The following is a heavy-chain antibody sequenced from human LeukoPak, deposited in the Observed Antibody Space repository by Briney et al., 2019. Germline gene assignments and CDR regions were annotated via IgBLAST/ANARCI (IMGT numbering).Heavy chain of an antibody. CDR2: ISGSGGST. CDR1: GFTFSSYA. J-gene: IGHJ4*02. V-gene: IGHV3-23*01. D-gene: IGHD3-3*01. Sequence: GGSLRLSCAASGFTFSSYAMSWVRQAPGKGLEWVSAISGSGGSTYYADSVKGRFTISRDNSKNTLYLQMNSLRAEDTAVYYCAKTTYYDFWSGYSLDYWGQRTLVTVSS. CDR3: AKTTYYDFWSGYSLDY.